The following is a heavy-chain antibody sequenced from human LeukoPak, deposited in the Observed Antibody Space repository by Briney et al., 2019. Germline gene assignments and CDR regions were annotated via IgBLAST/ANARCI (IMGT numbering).Heavy chain of an antibody. Sequence: PGGSLRLSCAASGFSFSSSANSCVRQAPGKGLEWVSSISSSSSYIYYAASVKGRFTMSRDNAKNSLYLQMNSLRAEDTAVYYCAREGKSDYMDVWGKGTTVTVSS. CDR1: GFSFSSSA. D-gene: IGHD4-23*01. CDR3: AREGKSDYMDV. CDR2: ISSSSSYI. V-gene: IGHV3-21*01. J-gene: IGHJ6*03.